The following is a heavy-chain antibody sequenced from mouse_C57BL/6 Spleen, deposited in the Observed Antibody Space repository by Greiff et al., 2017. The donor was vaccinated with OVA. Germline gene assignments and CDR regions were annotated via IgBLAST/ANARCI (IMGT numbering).Heavy chain of an antibody. Sequence: QVQLKESGPELVKPGASVKISCKASGYAFSSSWMNWVKQRPGKGLEWIGRIYPGDGDTNYNGKFKGKATLTADESSSTAYMQLSSLTSEDSAVYFCAIYDYDVGVYFDYWGQGTTLTVSS. V-gene: IGHV1-82*01. D-gene: IGHD2-4*01. CDR3: AIYDYDVGVYFDY. J-gene: IGHJ2*01. CDR1: GYAFSSSW. CDR2: IYPGDGDT.